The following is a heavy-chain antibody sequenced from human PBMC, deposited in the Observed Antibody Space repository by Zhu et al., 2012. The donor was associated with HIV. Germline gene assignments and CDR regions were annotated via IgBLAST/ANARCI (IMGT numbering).Heavy chain of an antibody. D-gene: IGHD4-17*01. J-gene: IGHJ6*02. CDR1: GGSISKSIYY. CDR2: INFRGSL. Sequence: QVQESGPGLVKPSETLSLTCTVSGGSISKSIYYWGWIRQPPGKGLEWIGAINFRGSLYYNPSLKSRVTISTDMSKNQFSLNLRAVTAADTAMYHCASHMTTVTILXGFYGMDVWGQGTRSSSP. V-gene: IGHV4-39*07. CDR3: ASHMTTVTILXGFYGMDV.